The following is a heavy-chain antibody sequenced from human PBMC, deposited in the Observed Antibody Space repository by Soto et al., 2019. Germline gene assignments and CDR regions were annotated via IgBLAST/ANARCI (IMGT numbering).Heavy chain of an antibody. CDR1: GFTFSTYA. V-gene: IGHV3-23*01. Sequence: EVQLLESGGGLVQPGGSLRLSCAASGFTFSTYAMSWVRQAQGKGLEWVSVISASGGSTFYADSVKGRFTVSRDNSRNPLYLQVISLRVEDTAVYYCAKDLRSSTNYDYGMEVCGQGTTVTVSS. J-gene: IGHJ6*02. D-gene: IGHD1-1*01. CDR2: ISASGGST. CDR3: AKDLRSSTNYDYGMEV.